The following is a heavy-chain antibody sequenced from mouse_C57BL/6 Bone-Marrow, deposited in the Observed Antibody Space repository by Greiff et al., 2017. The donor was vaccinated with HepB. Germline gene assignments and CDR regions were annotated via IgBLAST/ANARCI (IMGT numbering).Heavy chain of an antibody. CDR3: ARTRFEICYCGSSSRYYAMDY. J-gene: IGHJ4*01. V-gene: IGHV1-55*01. CDR1: GYTFTTYW. Sequence: VQLQQPGAELVKPGASVKMSCTASGYTFTTYWITWVKQRPGQGFEWIGDIYPGSGSTNYNEKFKSKATLTVDTSSSTAYMQLNSLTSEDSAVYYCARTRFEICYCGSSSRYYAMDYWGQGTSVTVSS. D-gene: IGHD1-1*01. CDR2: IYPGSGST.